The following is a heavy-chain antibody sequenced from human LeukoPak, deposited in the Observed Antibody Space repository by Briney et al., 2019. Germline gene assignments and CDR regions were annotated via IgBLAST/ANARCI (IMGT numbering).Heavy chain of an antibody. CDR1: GFTFSGYA. V-gene: IGHV3-64D*09. Sequence: GGSLRLSCSASGFTFSGYAMRWVRQGPGKGLEYVSAISSKGDITYYADSVKGRFTISRDNSKNTLYLQMSSLRADDTAVYYCVTDFGVVMDFEYWGQGTLVTVSS. CDR3: VTDFGVVMDFEY. J-gene: IGHJ4*02. CDR2: ISSKGDIT. D-gene: IGHD3-3*01.